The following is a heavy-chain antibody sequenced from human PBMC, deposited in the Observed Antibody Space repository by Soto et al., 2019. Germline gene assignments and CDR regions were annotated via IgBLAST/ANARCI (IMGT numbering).Heavy chain of an antibody. CDR2: IQSGGST. V-gene: IGHV3-66*01. CDR3: TRDDVYCDGGGCYGAPMDV. Sequence: ESGGGLVQPGGSLRLSCAASGFTVSTKYMSWVRQAPGKGLEWVSLIQSGGSTYYAGSVEGRFTISRDNSENMLFLQMNSLRVEDTAMYYCTRDDVYCDGGGCYGAPMDVWGKGTTVTVSA. CDR1: GFTVSTKY. D-gene: IGHD2-15*01. J-gene: IGHJ6*04.